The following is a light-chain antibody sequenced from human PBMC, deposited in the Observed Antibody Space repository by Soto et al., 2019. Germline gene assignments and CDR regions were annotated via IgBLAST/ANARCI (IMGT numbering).Light chain of an antibody. CDR3: GSITRSSTSV. Sequence: QSALGQPASVSGSPGQSTTISCTGTSSDVGGFEFVSWYQHQPGKAPKLIIYDVTKRPSGVSYRFSGSKSGNTASLTISGIQAEDEGDYYCGSITRSSTSVFGTGTKVTVL. J-gene: IGLJ1*01. CDR2: DVT. V-gene: IGLV2-14*01. CDR1: SSDVGGFEF.